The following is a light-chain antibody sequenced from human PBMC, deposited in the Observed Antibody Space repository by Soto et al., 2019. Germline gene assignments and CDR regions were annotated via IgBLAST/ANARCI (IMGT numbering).Light chain of an antibody. J-gene: IGLJ1*01. Sequence: QSALTQPRSVSGSPGQSVTISCTGTSSDVGGYNYVSWYQHHPGKAPKLMIYDVDKRPSGVPDRFSGSKSGNTASLTISGLQAEDEADYYCCSYAGSYPFVFGTGTKVTV. V-gene: IGLV2-11*01. CDR2: DVD. CDR3: CSYAGSYPFV. CDR1: SSDVGGYNY.